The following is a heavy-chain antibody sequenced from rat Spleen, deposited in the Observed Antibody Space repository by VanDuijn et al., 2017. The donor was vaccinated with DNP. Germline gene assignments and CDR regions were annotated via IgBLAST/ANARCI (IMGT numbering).Heavy chain of an antibody. V-gene: IGHV5-20*01. CDR2: ISYDGSST. CDR1: GFTFSNYD. J-gene: IGHJ2*01. Sequence: EVQLVESGGGLVQPGRSMKLSCAASGFTFSNYDMAWVRQAPTKGLEWVASISYDGSSTYYRDSVKGRFTIARDNAKSTLYLQMDSLRSEDTATYYCTRGWEPDYWGQGVMVTVSS. CDR3: TRGWEPDY. D-gene: IGHD5-1*01.